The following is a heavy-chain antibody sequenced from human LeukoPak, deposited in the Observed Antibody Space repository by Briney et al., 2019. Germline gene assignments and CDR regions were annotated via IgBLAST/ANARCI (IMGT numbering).Heavy chain of an antibody. J-gene: IGHJ4*02. CDR2: INPADGYT. V-gene: IGHV5-51*01. D-gene: IGHD6-19*01. Sequence: GGSLKISFKASGYRFTNYWIGWVRQMPGKGLGWMGIINPADGYTRYSPSFQGQVTISAHTSIFTPYLQWSSLKASDTAIYYCARPHDTGVGASGSGWSYFDFWGQGTLITVSS. CDR1: GYRFTNYW. CDR3: ARPHDTGVGASGSGWSYFDF.